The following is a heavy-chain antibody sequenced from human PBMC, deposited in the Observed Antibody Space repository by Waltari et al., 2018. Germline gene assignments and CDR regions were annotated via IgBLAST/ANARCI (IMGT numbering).Heavy chain of an antibody. CDR2: ISSGSHYI. CDR1: GIRFSVYT. D-gene: IGHD2-2*02. J-gene: IGHJ4*02. V-gene: IGHV3-21*01. CDR3: ARDLRESRYINHFDI. Sequence: EVQLVESGGGRVKPGGSMRLTCTAYGIRFSVYTFSWIRQAPGKGLQWVSSISSGSHYIDYIDSVKGRFTISRDNPKNSLYLQMDSLGAGDTAVYYCARDLRESRYINHFDIWGQGTLVAVSS.